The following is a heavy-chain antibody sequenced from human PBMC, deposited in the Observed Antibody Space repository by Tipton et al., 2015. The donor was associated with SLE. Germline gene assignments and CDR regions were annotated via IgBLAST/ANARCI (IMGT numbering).Heavy chain of an antibody. V-gene: IGHV3-7*01. J-gene: IGHJ4*02. CDR3: ARDHDYYDSSGYYYYHYFDY. Sequence: GSLRLSCAASGFTFSSYWMSWVRQAPGKGLEWVANIKQDGSEKYYVDSVKGRFTISRDNAKNSLYLQMNGLRAEDTAVYYCARDHDYYDSSGYYYYHYFDYWGQGTLVTVSS. D-gene: IGHD3-22*01. CDR2: IKQDGSEK. CDR1: GFTFSSYW.